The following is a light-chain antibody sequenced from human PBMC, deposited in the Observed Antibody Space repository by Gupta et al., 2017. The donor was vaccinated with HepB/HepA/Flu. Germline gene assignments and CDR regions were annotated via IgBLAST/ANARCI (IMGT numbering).Light chain of an antibody. CDR1: QTVYSW. CDR2: KAS. CDR3: QQYSRYSYT. V-gene: IGKV1-5*03. Sequence: DIQITLSPSTLSASMGDRVTITCRASQTVYSWLAWYQQKPGKAPNLLIYKASSLQSGVPSRFSGSGSGTEFTLTISSLEPDDFATYYCQQYSRYSYTFGQGTKLEIK. J-gene: IGKJ2*01.